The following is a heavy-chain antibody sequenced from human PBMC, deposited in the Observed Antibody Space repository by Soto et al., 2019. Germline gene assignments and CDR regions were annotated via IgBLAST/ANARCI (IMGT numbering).Heavy chain of an antibody. CDR3: ARAPQVTPFHYGMDV. J-gene: IGHJ6*02. CDR2: IEEDGNER. V-gene: IGHV3-7*05. CDR1: GFAFSSYW. Sequence: VQLVESGGGLVQPGGSLRLTCTASGFAFSSYWMNWVRQAPGKGLEWVASIEEDGNERYYVDSVKGRFNISRDNAMNSVYLQMNSLRAEDTAIYYGARAPQVTPFHYGMDVSDQGTTVTVSS. D-gene: IGHD2-21*02.